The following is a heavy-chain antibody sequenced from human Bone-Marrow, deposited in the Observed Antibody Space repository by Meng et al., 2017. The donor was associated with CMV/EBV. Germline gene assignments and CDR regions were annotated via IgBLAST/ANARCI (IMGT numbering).Heavy chain of an antibody. V-gene: IGHV3-48*03. J-gene: IGHJ4*02. D-gene: IGHD6-13*01. CDR3: ARGTVGSSWYVSY. CDR2: ISSSGSTI. CDR1: GFIFSSYE. Sequence: GESLKISCAASGFIFSSYEMNWVRQAPGKGLEWVSYISSSGSTIYYADSVKGRFTISRDNAKNSLYLQMNSLRAEDTAVYYCARGTVGSSWYVSYWGQGTLVTVSS.